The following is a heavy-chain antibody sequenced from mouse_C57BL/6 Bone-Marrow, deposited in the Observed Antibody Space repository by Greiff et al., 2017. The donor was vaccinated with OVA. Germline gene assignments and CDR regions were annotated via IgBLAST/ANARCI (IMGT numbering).Heavy chain of an antibody. V-gene: IGHV1-81*01. CDR3: AKCGRLRYYDMDY. J-gene: IGHJ4*01. Sequence: VQLQQSGAELARPGASVKLSCKASGYTFTSYGISWVKQRTGQGLEWIGEFYPRSGNTYYNEKFKGKATLTADKSSSTAYLELSRLTSEDSAVYVGAKCGRLRYYDMDYWGQGTSVTVSS. CDR1: GYTFTSYG. CDR2: FYPRSGNT. D-gene: IGHD2-4*01.